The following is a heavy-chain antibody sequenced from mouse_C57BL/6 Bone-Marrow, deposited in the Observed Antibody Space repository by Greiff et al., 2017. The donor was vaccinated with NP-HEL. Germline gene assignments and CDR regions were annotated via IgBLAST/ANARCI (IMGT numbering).Heavy chain of an antibody. J-gene: IGHJ2*01. D-gene: IGHD1-1*01. Sequence: QVTLKESGPGLLQPSQTLSLTCSFSGFSLSTFGMGVGWIRQPSGKGLEWLAHIWWDDDKYYNPALKSRLTISKDTSKNQVFLKIANVDTADTATYYCARMGIYYYGSSYLFDYWGQGTTLTVSS. CDR3: ARMGIYYYGSSYLFDY. CDR2: IWWDDDK. V-gene: IGHV8-8*01. CDR1: GFSLSTFGMG.